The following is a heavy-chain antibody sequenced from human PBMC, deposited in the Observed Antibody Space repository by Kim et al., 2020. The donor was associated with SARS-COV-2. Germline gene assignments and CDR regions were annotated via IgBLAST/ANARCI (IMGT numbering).Heavy chain of an antibody. J-gene: IGHJ6*02. CDR2: IYHSGST. Sequence: SETLSLTCTVSGYSIRSGYYWGWIRQPPGKGLEWIGSIYHSGSTYYNPSLKSRVTISVDTSKNQFSLQLSSVTAVDTAVYYCARGTTGTYYYGMDVWGQG. CDR3: ARGTTGTYYYGMDV. V-gene: IGHV4-38-2*02. D-gene: IGHD1-1*01. CDR1: GYSIRSGYY.